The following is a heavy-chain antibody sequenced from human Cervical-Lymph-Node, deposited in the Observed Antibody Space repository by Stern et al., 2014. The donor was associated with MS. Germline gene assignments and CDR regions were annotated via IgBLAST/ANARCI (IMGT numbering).Heavy chain of an antibody. V-gene: IGHV1-46*01. J-gene: IGHJ4*02. Sequence: QVQLVQSGAEVKKPGASVKVSCKAFGYTFTSNKMHWVRQAPGQGLEWMGIINPGGGSTRYAQKLQGRVTMTRDTSTSTVYMELTSLRSEDTAVYTCARDNGGWSVDSWGQETLVIVSS. CDR3: ARDNGGWSVDS. CDR1: GYTFTSNK. D-gene: IGHD6-19*01. CDR2: INPGGGST.